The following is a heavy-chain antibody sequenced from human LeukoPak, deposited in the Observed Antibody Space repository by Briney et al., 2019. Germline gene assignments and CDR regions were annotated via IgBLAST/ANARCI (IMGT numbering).Heavy chain of an antibody. Sequence: GGSLRLSCAASGFTFSSYAMSWVRQAPGKGLEWVSAISGSGGSTYYADSVKGRFTISRDNSKNTLYLQMNSLRAEDTAVYYCAKGSLLWFGEFPFDCWGQGTLVTVSS. D-gene: IGHD3-10*01. CDR2: ISGSGGST. V-gene: IGHV3-23*01. CDR3: AKGSLLWFGEFPFDC. J-gene: IGHJ4*02. CDR1: GFTFSSYA.